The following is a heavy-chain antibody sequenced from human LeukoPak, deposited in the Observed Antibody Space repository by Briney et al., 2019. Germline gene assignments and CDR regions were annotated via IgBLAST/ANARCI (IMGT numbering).Heavy chain of an antibody. CDR2: IYYSGST. Sequence: PSETLSVTCTVSGGSISSSSYYWGWIRQPPGKGLEWIGSIYYSGSTYYNPSLKSRVTISVDTSKNQFSLKLSSVTAADTAVYYCARYSSSWGNAFDIWGQGTMVTVSS. J-gene: IGHJ3*02. V-gene: IGHV4-39*07. CDR3: ARYSSSWGNAFDI. D-gene: IGHD6-13*01. CDR1: GGSISSSSYY.